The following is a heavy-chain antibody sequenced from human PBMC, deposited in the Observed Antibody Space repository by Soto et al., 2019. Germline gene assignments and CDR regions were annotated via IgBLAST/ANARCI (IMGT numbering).Heavy chain of an antibody. J-gene: IGHJ4*02. D-gene: IGHD3-10*01. CDR1: YGSFINNY. V-gene: IGHV4-34*01. Sequence: TSETLSLTCGFYYGSFINNYWTWFRQPPGKGLEWIGEISPSGTTKYIPPLKSRVTISLDTSKMHSSLKVTSVTAADTAVYYCATSLWFGTQPEIWGQGTLVTVSS. CDR3: ATSLWFGTQPEI. CDR2: ISPSGTT.